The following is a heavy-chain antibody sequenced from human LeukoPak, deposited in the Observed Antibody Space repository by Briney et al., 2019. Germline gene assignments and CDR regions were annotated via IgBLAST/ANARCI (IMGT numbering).Heavy chain of an antibody. CDR1: GFTFSSYS. CDR2: ISSSSSTI. Sequence: PGGSLRLSCAASGFTFSSYSMNWVRQAPGKGLEWVSYISSSSSTIYYADSVKGRFTIPRDNAKNSLYLQMNSLRAEDTAVYYCARDGSRGIKTIDAFDYWGQGTLVTVSS. J-gene: IGHJ4*02. D-gene: IGHD3-16*01. CDR3: ARDGSRGIKTIDAFDY. V-gene: IGHV3-48*04.